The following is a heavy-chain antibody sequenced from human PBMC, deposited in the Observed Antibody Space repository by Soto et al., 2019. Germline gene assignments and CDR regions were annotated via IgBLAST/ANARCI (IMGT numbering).Heavy chain of an antibody. Sequence: SETLSLTCIFSGGSISSGGYYWSWIRQHPGNGLEWIGYIYYSGSTSYNPSLKSRVTISVDTSNTPSSLTQSSVAAADTAVYYCARDWRYCSGGSCYHYVDYWGQGTLVT. D-gene: IGHD2-15*01. CDR3: ARDWRYCSGGSCYHYVDY. CDR1: GGSISSGGYY. J-gene: IGHJ4*02. V-gene: IGHV4-31*03. CDR2: IYYSGST.